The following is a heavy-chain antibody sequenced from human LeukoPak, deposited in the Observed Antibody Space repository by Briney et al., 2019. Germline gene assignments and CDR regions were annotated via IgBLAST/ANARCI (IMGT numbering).Heavy chain of an antibody. CDR3: ARGSGKYGMDV. CDR2: INHSGST. CDR1: GGSFSGCY. V-gene: IGHV4-34*01. D-gene: IGHD3-10*01. Sequence: SETLSLTCAVYGGSFSGCYWSWIRQPPGKGLEWIGEINHSGSTNYNPSLKSRVTISVDTSKNQFSPKLSSVTAADTAVYYCARGSGKYGMDVWGKGTTVTVSS. J-gene: IGHJ6*04.